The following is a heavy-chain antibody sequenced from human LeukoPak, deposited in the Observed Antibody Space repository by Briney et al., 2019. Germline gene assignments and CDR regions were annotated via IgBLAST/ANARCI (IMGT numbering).Heavy chain of an antibody. CDR3: AKDKAPLYSGYDWDLDF. J-gene: IGHJ4*02. D-gene: IGHD5-12*01. V-gene: IGHV3-9*01. CDR1: GFTFHHYA. Sequence: PGRFLRLSCAASGFTFHHYAIHWVRQVPGKGLEWVSGISWNSASIGYADSVKGRFTISRDNAKNSVYLQMNSLRAEDTAFYYCAKDKAPLYSGYDWDLDFWGQGTLVTVSS. CDR2: ISWNSASI.